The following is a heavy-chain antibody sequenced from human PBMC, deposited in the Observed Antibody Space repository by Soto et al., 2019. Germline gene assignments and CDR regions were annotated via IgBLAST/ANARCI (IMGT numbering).Heavy chain of an antibody. Sequence: LSLTCAVSGASIGTNNWWSWVRQPPGKGLEWIGEVYHSGTTNCNPSLKSRVTISIDKSKNQFSLTLTSMTAADTAWYYCAVPGRGDFDYWGQGTLVTVSS. CDR2: VYHSGTT. CDR1: GASIGTNNW. J-gene: IGHJ4*02. CDR3: AVPGRGDFDY. D-gene: IGHD5-12*01. V-gene: IGHV4-4*02.